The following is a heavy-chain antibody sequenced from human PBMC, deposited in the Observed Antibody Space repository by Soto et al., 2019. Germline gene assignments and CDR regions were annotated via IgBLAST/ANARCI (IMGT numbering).Heavy chain of an antibody. V-gene: IGHV3-53*01. CDR2: IYSGHTT. CDR3: VRGPSDHKLRLVEWPYGDY. CDR1: GFIVSSNQ. J-gene: IGHJ4*02. D-gene: IGHD3-3*01. Sequence: LRLSCVASGFIVSSNQMSWVRQAPGKGLEWVSVIYSGHTTYYADSVEGRFTISRDDSKNTLYLQMNSLRVEDTAVYYCVRGPSDHKLRLVEWPYGDYWGQGALVTVSS.